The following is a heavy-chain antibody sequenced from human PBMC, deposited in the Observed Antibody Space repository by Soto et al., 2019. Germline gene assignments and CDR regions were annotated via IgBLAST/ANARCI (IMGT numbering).Heavy chain of an antibody. J-gene: IGHJ5*02. CDR1: GGSISSGGYS. Sequence: QLQLQESGSGLVKPSQTLSLTCAVSGGSISSGGYSWSWIRQPPGKGLEWIGYIYHSGSTYYNPSLKSRVTISVDRSKNQFSLKLSSVTAADTAVYYCARGGRTAMVNSWFDPWGQGTLVTVSS. CDR2: IYHSGST. D-gene: IGHD5-18*01. CDR3: ARGGRTAMVNSWFDP. V-gene: IGHV4-30-2*01.